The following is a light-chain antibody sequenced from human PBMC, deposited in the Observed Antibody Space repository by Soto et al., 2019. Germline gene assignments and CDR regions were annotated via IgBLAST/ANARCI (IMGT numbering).Light chain of an antibody. J-gene: IGLJ2*01. Sequence: GPGQTASITCGGNNIGSKSVHWYQQKPGQAPVLVVYDDSDRRSGIPERFSGSNSGNTATLTFSRVEAGDEADYYCEVWDTGRVVFGGGTKLTVL. CDR3: EVWDTGRVV. CDR1: NIGSKS. V-gene: IGLV3-21*02. CDR2: DDS.